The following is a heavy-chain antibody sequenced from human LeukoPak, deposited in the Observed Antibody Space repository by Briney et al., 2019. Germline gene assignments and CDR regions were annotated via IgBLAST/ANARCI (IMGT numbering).Heavy chain of an antibody. CDR3: AKDAEYYYHGMDV. CDR1: GFTFSDYT. V-gene: IGHV3-21*04. J-gene: IGHJ6*02. Sequence: PGGSLRLSCAASGFTFSDYTMNWVRQAPGKGLEYVSSISGSSRHIYYADSVKGRFTISRDNTKSSLYLQMNSLRAEDTAVYYCAKDAEYYYHGMDVWGQGTTVTVSS. CDR2: ISGSSRHI.